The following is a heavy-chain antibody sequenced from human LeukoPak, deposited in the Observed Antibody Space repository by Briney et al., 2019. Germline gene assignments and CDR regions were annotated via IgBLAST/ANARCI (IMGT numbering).Heavy chain of an antibody. CDR3: AREYCSGGSCYSGYNWFDP. Sequence: GASVKVSFKSSGGTFSSYAISWVGQPRGQGVEWVGRIIRILGIANYAQKFRDRVTIAAAKSTSTVYMELSSLRSEDTAVYYRAREYCSGGSCYSGYNWFDPWGQGTLVTVSS. D-gene: IGHD2-15*01. CDR1: GGTFSSYA. J-gene: IGHJ5*02. CDR2: IIRILGIA. V-gene: IGHV1-69*04.